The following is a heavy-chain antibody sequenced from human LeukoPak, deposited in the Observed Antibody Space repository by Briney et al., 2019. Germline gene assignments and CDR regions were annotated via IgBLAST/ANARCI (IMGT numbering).Heavy chain of an antibody. V-gene: IGHV4-39*01. J-gene: IGHJ5*02. CDR2: IYYSGST. Sequence: SETLSLTCTVSGGSISSSSYYWGWIRQPPGKGLEWIGSIYYSGSTYYNPSLKSRVTISVDTSKNQFSLKLSSVTAADTAVYYCARRITIFGVVPRRWFDPWGQGTLVTVSS. CDR3: ARRITIFGVVPRRWFDP. D-gene: IGHD3-3*01. CDR1: GGSISSSSYY.